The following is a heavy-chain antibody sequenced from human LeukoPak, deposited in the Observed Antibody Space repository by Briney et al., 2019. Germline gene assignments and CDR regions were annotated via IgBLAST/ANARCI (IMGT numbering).Heavy chain of an antibody. CDR3: AKDYLHYVPVD. CDR1: GFTFSIYS. CDR2: ISSSLTTI. Sequence: KTGGSLRLSCAASGFTFSIYSMNWVRQAPGKGLEWISYISSSLTTIYYADSVRGRFTISRDNAKNSLYLQMNSLRAEDTAVYYCAKDYLHYVPVDWGQGSLVTVSS. J-gene: IGHJ4*02. D-gene: IGHD3-10*02. V-gene: IGHV3-48*01.